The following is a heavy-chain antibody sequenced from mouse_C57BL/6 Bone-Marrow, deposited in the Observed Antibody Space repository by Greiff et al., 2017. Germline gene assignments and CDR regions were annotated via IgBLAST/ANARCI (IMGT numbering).Heavy chain of an antibody. CDR3: VRHGYDAFDY. CDR2: IRSKSNNYAT. D-gene: IGHD2-2*01. J-gene: IGHJ2*01. Sequence: EVKLVESGGGLVQPKGSLKLSCAASGFSFNTYAMNWVRQAPGKGLEWVARIRSKSNNYATYYADSVKDRFTISRDDSESMLYLQMNNLKTEDTAMYYCVRHGYDAFDYWGKGTTLTVSS. V-gene: IGHV10-1*01. CDR1: GFSFNTYA.